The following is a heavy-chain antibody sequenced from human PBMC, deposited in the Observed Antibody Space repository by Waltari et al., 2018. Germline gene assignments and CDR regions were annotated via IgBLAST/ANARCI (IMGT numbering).Heavy chain of an antibody. V-gene: IGHV3-33*07. CDR2: IWYDGTKA. J-gene: IGHJ4*02. D-gene: IGHD3-10*01. CDR1: GFRVSNYG. CDR3: ARDLSFGSLDY. Sequence: QVHLVESGGSVVQPGPSLRLSGAASGFRVSNYGMFWSRQSPGKGLEWVALIWYDGTKANYEDSVKGRFTISKDNSKNTLFLQMNSLRDGDTAVYFCARDLSFGSLDYGGQGTLVTVSS.